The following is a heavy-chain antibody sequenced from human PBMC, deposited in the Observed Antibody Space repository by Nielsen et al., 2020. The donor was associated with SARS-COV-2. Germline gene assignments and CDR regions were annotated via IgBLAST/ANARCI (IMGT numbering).Heavy chain of an antibody. Sequence: GESLKISCAASGFTLSNYNMHWVRQGPGKGLVWVSRINRDGSVTNYADSVKGRFTVSRDNAKNTVYLQINSLIAEDTAVYFCARGPMTTVPDYWGQGSLVTVSS. J-gene: IGHJ4*02. CDR2: INRDGSVT. CDR3: ARGPMTTVPDY. V-gene: IGHV3-74*01. CDR1: GFTLSNYN. D-gene: IGHD4-17*01.